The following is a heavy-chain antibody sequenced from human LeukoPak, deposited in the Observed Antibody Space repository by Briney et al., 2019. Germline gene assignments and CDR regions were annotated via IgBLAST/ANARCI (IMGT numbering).Heavy chain of an antibody. CDR2: ISSSSSTI. D-gene: IGHD3-22*01. V-gene: IGHV3-48*01. CDR3: ARGAYYYED. J-gene: IGHJ4*02. Sequence: GGSLRLSCAASGFTFSSHSMNWVRQAPGKGLEWVSYISSSSSTIYYADSVKGRFTISRDNAKNSLYLQMDSLRAEDTAVYYCARGAYYYEDWGQGTLVTASS. CDR1: GFTFSSHS.